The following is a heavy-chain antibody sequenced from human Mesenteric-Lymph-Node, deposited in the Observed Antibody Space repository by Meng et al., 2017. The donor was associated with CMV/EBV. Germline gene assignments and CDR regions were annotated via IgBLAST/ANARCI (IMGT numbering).Heavy chain of an antibody. Sequence: SETLSLTCTVSGGSISSYYWSWIRQPPGKGLEWIGYIYYSGSTNYNPSLKSRVTISVDTSKNQFSLKLSSVTAADTAVYYCAGNNNRRVYYFDYWGQGTLVTVSS. D-gene: IGHD1/OR15-1a*01. CDR1: GGSISSYY. CDR2: IYYSGST. J-gene: IGHJ4*02. V-gene: IGHV4-59*01. CDR3: AGNNNRRVYYFDY.